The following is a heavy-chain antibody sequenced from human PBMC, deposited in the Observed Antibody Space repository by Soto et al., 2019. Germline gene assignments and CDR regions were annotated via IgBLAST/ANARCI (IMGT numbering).Heavy chain of an antibody. V-gene: IGHV4-34*01. CDR2: INPSGST. D-gene: IGHD7-27*01. CDR1: GGPFGDYY. CDR3: ARGRPYRRTGHYRRDLFDP. J-gene: IGHJ5*02. Sequence: PSETLSLTCAVYGGPFGDYYWSWVRQPPGKGLAWIGDINPSGSTNYNPSLKGRVTLSIDTSKNQFSLELNSVTAADTAVYFCARGRPYRRTGHYRRDLFDPWGQGTLVTVSS.